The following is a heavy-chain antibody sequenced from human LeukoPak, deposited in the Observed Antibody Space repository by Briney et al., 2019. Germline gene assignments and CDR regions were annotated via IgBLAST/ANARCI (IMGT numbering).Heavy chain of an antibody. V-gene: IGHV4-61*05. CDR3: ARSKHYYYMDV. CDR2: IYTSGST. Sequence: PSETLSLTCTVSGGSISSSSYYWGWIRQPPGKGLEWIGRIYTSGSTNYNPSLKSRVTMSVDTSKNQFSLKLSSVTAADTAVYYCARSKHYYYMDVWGKGTTVTVSS. CDR1: GGSISSSSYY. J-gene: IGHJ6*03.